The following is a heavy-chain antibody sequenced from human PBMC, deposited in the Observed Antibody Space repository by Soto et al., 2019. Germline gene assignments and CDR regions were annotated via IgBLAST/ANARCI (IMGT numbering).Heavy chain of an antibody. V-gene: IGHV3-30*18. D-gene: IGHD4-17*01. Sequence: VAVISHDGSNKYGADSVKGRFTISRDNSKNTLYLQMNSLRPEDSAVYYCAKPLTTVTNYYFDQWGQGTLVTVSS. CDR3: AKPLTTVTNYYFDQ. J-gene: IGHJ4*02. CDR2: ISHDGSNK.